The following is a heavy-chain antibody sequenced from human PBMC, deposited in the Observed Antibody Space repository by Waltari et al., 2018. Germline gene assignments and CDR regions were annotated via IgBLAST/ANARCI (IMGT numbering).Heavy chain of an antibody. CDR3: ARGSDIVATTGWFDY. CDR2: INHSGST. D-gene: IGHD5-12*01. CDR1: GGSFSGSY. J-gene: IGHJ4*02. Sequence: QVQLQQWGAGPLKPSETLSLTCAVYGGSFSGSYWSWSRQPPGTGLEWIGEINHSGSTNYSPSLKSRVTISVDTSKNQFSLKLSSVTAADTAVYYCARGSDIVATTGWFDYWGQGTLVTVSS. V-gene: IGHV4-34*01.